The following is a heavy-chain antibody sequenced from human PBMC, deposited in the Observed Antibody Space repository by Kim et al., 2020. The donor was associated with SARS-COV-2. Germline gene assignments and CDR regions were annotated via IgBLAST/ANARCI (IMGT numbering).Heavy chain of an antibody. J-gene: IGHJ5*02. CDR1: GGSISSGGYY. CDR3: ARAIPDSYDYVWGSHNWFDP. CDR2: IYYSGST. V-gene: IGHV4-31*03. D-gene: IGHD3-16*01. Sequence: SETLSLTCTVSGGSISSGGYYWSWIRQHPGKGLEWIGYIYYSGSTYYNPSLKSRVTISVDTSKNQFSLKLSSVTAADTAVYYCARAIPDSYDYVWGSHNWFDPWGQGTLVTVSS.